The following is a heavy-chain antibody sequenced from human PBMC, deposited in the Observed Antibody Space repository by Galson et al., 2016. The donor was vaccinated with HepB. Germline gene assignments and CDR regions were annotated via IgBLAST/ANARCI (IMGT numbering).Heavy chain of an antibody. J-gene: IGHJ4*02. CDR3: ARDKGSTGLPDY. V-gene: IGHV4-61*01. CDR2: IYYSGST. CDR1: GSSVSSSSFY. Sequence: SETLSLTCTVSGSSVSSSSFYWSWVRQPPGKGLEWIGYIYYSGSTHSNPSLESRVTISIDTSKNQFSLTLRSVTAADTAVYYCARDKGSTGLPDYWGQGTLVTVSS. D-gene: IGHD1-1*01.